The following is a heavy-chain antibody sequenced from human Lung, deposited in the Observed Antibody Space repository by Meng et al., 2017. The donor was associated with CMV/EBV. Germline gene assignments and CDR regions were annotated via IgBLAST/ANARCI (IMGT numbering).Heavy chain of an antibody. J-gene: IGHJ6*02. CDR1: GYTFTGYY. V-gene: IGHV1-2*02. CDR2: INPNSGST. D-gene: IGHD2-2*01. CDR3: SSLTPAANVADYYYHMDV. Sequence: ASVXVSXKASGYTFTGYYMHWVRQAPGQGLEWMGWINPNSGSTNYAQKFQGRVTMTRDTSSSTAYMELSRLRSDDTAVYYCSSLTPAANVADYYYHMDVWXQGTXVTVSS.